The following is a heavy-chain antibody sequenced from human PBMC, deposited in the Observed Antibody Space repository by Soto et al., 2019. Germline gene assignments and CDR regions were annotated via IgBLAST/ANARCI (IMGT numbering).Heavy chain of an antibody. Sequence: SETLSLTCTVSGYSISSGYYWGWIRQPPGKGLEWIGSIYHSGSTYYNPSLKSRVTISVDRSKNQFSLKLSSLTAADTAVYYCARGALGGNWFDPWGQGTLVTVSS. CDR3: ARGALGGNWFDP. CDR2: IYHSGST. J-gene: IGHJ5*02. D-gene: IGHD1-26*01. CDR1: GYSISSGYY. V-gene: IGHV4-38-2*02.